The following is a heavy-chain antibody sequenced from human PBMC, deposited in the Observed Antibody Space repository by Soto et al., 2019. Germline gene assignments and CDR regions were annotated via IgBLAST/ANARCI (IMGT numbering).Heavy chain of an antibody. D-gene: IGHD6-13*01. J-gene: IGHJ5*02. V-gene: IGHV1-8*02. CDR2: INPNSGKT. CDR3: ARERSAAGTGWFDP. CDR1: GGTFSSYA. Sequence: ASVKVSCKASGGTFSSYAISWVRQAPGQGLEWMGWINPNSGKTDYAQKFQGRVTMTRNTSISTAYMELSSLRSEDTAVYYCARERSAAGTGWFDPWGQGTLVTVSS.